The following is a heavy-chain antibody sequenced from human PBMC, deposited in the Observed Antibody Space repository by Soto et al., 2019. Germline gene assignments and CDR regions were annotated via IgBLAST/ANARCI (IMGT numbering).Heavy chain of an antibody. J-gene: IGHJ3*02. Sequence: GGSLRLSCVASGFSFSANAMTWVRQAPGKGLEWVSSILHIGDSAYYADSVKGRFTISRDSSQNTVYLQMNSPTAGDTALYYCAKATATGGGAFDICGQGTMVTVS. CDR1: GFSFSANA. D-gene: IGHD2-8*02. CDR2: ILHIGDSA. CDR3: AKATATGGGAFDI. V-gene: IGHV3-23*01.